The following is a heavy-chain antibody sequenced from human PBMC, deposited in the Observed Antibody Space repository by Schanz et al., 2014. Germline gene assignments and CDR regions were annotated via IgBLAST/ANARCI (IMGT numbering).Heavy chain of an antibody. J-gene: IGHJ5*02. Sequence: EVHLVESGGGLVQPGGSLRLSCAASTFTFSSDWMSWVRQAPGKGLEWVSALSEGGGGTHYADSVRGRFTISSDSSKNTLYLQMSSLRADDTAVYYCAKAADWPVTRFDPWGQGTLVTVSS. CDR1: TFTFSSDW. CDR2: LSEGGGGT. V-gene: IGHV3-23*04. CDR3: AKAADWPVTRFDP. D-gene: IGHD3-9*01.